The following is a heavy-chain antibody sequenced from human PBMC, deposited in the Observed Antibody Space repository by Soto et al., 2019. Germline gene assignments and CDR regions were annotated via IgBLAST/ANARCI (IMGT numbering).Heavy chain of an antibody. CDR1: GYTFTSYA. D-gene: IGHD2-2*02. J-gene: IGHJ5*02. V-gene: IGHV1-3*01. Sequence: RASVKVSCKASGYTFTSYAMHSVRQAPGQRLEWMGWINAGNGNTKYSQKFQGRVTITRDTSASTAYMELSSLRSEDTAVYYCARDWYCSSTSCYKGNWFDPWGQGTLVTVSS. CDR3: ARDWYCSSTSCYKGNWFDP. CDR2: INAGNGNT.